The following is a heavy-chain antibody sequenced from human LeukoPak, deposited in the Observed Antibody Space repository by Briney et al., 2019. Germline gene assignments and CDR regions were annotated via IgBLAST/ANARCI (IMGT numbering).Heavy chain of an antibody. J-gene: IGHJ4*02. CDR3: ASWGEKSTVDY. V-gene: IGHV4-38-2*02. CDR2: IYHSGST. CDR1: GYSISSGYY. D-gene: IGHD3-16*01. Sequence: KPSETLSLTCTVSGYSISSGYYWGWIRQPPGKGLEWIGSIYHSGSTYYNPSLKSRVTMSVDTSKNQFSLKLSSVTAADTAVYYCASWGEKSTVDYWGQGTLVTVSS.